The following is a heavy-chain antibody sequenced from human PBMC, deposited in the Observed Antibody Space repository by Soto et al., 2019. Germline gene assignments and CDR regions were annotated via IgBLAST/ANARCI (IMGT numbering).Heavy chain of an antibody. CDR2: IYYSGST. CDR3: AGYTTRYYFDY. V-gene: IGHV4-59*08. J-gene: IGHJ4*02. D-gene: IGHD5-12*01. CDR1: GGSISSYY. Sequence: QVQLQESGPGLVKPSETLSLTCTVSGGSISSYYWSWIRQPPGKGLEWIGYIYYSGSTNYNPSLKSRVTISVDTSKNQFSLKLSSVTAADTAVYYCAGYTTRYYFDYWGQGTLVTVSS.